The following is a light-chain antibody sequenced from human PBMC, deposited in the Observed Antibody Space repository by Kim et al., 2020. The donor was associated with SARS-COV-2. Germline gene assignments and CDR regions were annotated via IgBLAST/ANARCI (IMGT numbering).Light chain of an antibody. CDR3: QQYNNWPYT. CDR1: QSISIN. Sequence: SVATGERATLSCRASQSISINLAWYQQKPGQAPRLLIYGASTRATDIPATFSGSGSGTEFTLTISSLQSEDFAVYYCQQYNNWPYTFGQGTKLEI. J-gene: IGKJ2*01. V-gene: IGKV3-15*01. CDR2: GAS.